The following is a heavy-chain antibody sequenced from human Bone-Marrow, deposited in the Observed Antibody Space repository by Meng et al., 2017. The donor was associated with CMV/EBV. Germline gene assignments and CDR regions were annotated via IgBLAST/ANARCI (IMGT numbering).Heavy chain of an antibody. V-gene: IGHV1-2*02. Sequence: ASVKVSCKASGYTFTSYYMHWVRQAPGQGLEWMGWINPNSGGTNYAQKFQGRVTMTRDTSISTAYMELSRLRSDDTAVYYCARGARYYDSSGYQGSDAFDIWGQGKMVTVSS. CDR3: ARGARYYDSSGYQGSDAFDI. J-gene: IGHJ3*02. D-gene: IGHD3-22*01. CDR1: GYTFTSYY. CDR2: INPNSGGT.